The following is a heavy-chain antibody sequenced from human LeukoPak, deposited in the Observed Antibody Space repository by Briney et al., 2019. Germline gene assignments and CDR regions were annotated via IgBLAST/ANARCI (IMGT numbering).Heavy chain of an antibody. CDR1: GFTFSSYG. CDR3: AKGDQLWLGSYYYYYGMDV. CDR2: ISYDGSNK. V-gene: IGHV3-30*18. J-gene: IGHJ6*02. Sequence: GRSLRLSCAASGFTFSSYGMPWVRQAPGKGLEWVAVISYDGSNKYYADSVKGRFTISRDNSKNTLYLQMNSLRAEDTAVYYCAKGDQLWLGSYYYYYGMDVWGQGTTVTVSS. D-gene: IGHD5-18*01.